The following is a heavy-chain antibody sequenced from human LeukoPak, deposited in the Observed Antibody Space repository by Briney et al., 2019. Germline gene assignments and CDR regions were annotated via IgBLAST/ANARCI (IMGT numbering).Heavy chain of an antibody. CDR2: ISSSSSTI. D-gene: IGHD5-12*01. CDR3: ARGEVATTYYYGMDV. Sequence: GGSLRLSCAASGFTFSSYSMNWVRQAPGKGLEWVSYISSSSSTIYYADSVKGRFTISRDNAKNSLFLQMDGPRADDTAVYYCARGEVATTYYYGMDVWGQGTTVTVSS. V-gene: IGHV3-48*04. CDR1: GFTFSSYS. J-gene: IGHJ6*02.